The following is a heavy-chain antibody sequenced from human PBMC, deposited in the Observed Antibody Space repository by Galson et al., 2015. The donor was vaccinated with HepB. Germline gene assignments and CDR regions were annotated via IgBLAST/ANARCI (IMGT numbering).Heavy chain of an antibody. D-gene: IGHD3-22*01. CDR2: ISSSDSTI. CDR3: ARERVVIPPTGMDV. V-gene: IGHV3-11*01. CDR1: GFTLSDYS. J-gene: IGHJ6*02. Sequence: SLRLSCAASGFTLSDYSMSWIRQTPGKGLEWISYISSSDSTIYYADSVKGRFTISRDNSKNSLYLQMDSLRAGDTAVYYCARERVVIPPTGMDVWGQGTTVTVSS.